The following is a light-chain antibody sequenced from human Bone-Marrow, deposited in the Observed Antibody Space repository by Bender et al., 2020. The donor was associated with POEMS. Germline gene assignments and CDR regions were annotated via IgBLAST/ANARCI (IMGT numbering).Light chain of an antibody. CDR3: SSYAGSTPYV. Sequence: QSALTQPPSASGSPGQSVTISCTGTSSDIGGYDYVSWYQQHPGKAPKLMIYGVNKRPSGVPDRFSGSKSGSTASLTISGLQIEDEADYYCSSYAGSTPYVFGTGTTVTVL. CDR2: GVN. CDR1: SSDIGGYDY. V-gene: IGLV2-8*01. J-gene: IGLJ1*01.